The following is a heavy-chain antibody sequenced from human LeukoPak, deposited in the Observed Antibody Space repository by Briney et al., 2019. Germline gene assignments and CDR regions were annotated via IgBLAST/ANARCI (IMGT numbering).Heavy chain of an antibody. J-gene: IGHJ4*02. CDR3: ARNQNGYSSGWYRY. D-gene: IGHD6-19*01. Sequence: PSETLSLTCTVSGASISSGEYYWSWIRQPPGKGLEWIGEINHSGSTNYNPSLKSRVTISVDTSKNQFSLKLSSVTAADTAVYYCARNQNGYSSGWYRYWGQGTLVTVSS. CDR1: GASISSGEYY. CDR2: INHSGST. V-gene: IGHV4-39*07.